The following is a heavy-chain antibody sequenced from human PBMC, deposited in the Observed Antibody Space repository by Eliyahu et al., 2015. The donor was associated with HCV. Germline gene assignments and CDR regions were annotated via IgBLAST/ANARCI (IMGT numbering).Heavy chain of an antibody. J-gene: IGHJ1*01. V-gene: IGHV3-11*06. CDR2: ISNKNLT. D-gene: IGHD1-26*01. Sequence: QVQLVESGGVLVKPGGSLRLSCAXSGFNXSEYYMSWIRQAPGKGPEWLSXISNKNLTKYADSVKGRFTISRDNAKKSLYLQMESLTSEDTAVYYCARNGGSYSGADYWGQGTLVTVSS. CDR1: GFNXSEYY. CDR3: ARNGGSYSGADY.